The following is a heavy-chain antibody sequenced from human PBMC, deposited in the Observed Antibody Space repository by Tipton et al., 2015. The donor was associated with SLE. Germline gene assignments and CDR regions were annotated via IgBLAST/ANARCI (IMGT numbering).Heavy chain of an antibody. CDR1: GGAISSSGYY. D-gene: IGHD2-2*01. Sequence: TLSLTCSVSGGAISSSGYYWGWIRQPPSKELEWIGNAYYTGSTYYSPSLRSRVTISVDTSKNQFSLTLSSVTAADTAVYYCATSPLTLWGQGTLVTVSS. CDR3: ATSPLTL. CDR2: AYYTGST. V-gene: IGHV4-39*01. J-gene: IGHJ4*02.